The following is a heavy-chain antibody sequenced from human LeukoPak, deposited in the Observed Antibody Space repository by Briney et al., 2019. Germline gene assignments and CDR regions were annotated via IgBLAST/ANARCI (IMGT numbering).Heavy chain of an antibody. D-gene: IGHD3-3*02. V-gene: IGHV4-59*12. J-gene: IGHJ4*02. CDR3: ARSSDIYYFDY. CDR2: IYNIGRT. CDR1: GGPITTYY. Sequence: SETLSLTCTVSGGPITTYYWNWIRQAPGKGLEWLGYIYNIGRTNYNPSLRNRITMSLDTSTNQFSLKVSSLTAADTAMYYCARSSDIYYFDYWGQGTLVTVSS.